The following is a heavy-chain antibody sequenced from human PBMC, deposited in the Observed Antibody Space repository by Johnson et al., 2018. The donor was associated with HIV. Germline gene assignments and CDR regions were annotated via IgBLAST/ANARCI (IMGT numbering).Heavy chain of an antibody. CDR3: AKDPHYDSTEGSAFDI. CDR1: GFTVSSNY. CDR2: ISFAGVKK. D-gene: IGHD3-22*01. Sequence: QVQLMESGGGLVQSGGSQRLSCGASGFTVSSNYMNWVRQAPGKGLEWVTVISFAGVKKYYADSVKGRFTISRDNSKGTLYLQMDGLRPEDTALYYCAKDPHYDSTEGSAFDIWGQGTMVTVSS. J-gene: IGHJ3*02. V-gene: IGHV3-30*18.